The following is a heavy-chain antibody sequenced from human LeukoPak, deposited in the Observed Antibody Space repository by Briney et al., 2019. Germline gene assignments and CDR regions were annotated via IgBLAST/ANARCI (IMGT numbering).Heavy chain of an antibody. D-gene: IGHD2-15*01. CDR2: IYSGGST. J-gene: IGHJ4*02. CDR1: GFTVSSNY. V-gene: IGHV3-66*02. CDR3: ARDLGGRFDY. Sequence: GGSLRLSCAASGFTVSSNYMSWVRQAPGKGLEWVSVIYSGGSTYYPDSVKGRFTISRDNSKNTLYLQMNGLRAEDTAVYYCARDLGGRFDYWGQGTLVTVSS.